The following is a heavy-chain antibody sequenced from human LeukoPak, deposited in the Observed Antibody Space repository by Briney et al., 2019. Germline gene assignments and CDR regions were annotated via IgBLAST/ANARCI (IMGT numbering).Heavy chain of an antibody. Sequence: SVKVSCKASRGTFSSYAISWVRQAPGQGLEWMGGIIPIFGTANYAQKFQGRVTITADESTSTGYMELSSLRSEDTAVYYCARGPTRITMVRGAPDYYFDYWGQGTLVTVSS. D-gene: IGHD3-10*01. V-gene: IGHV1-69*01. J-gene: IGHJ4*02. CDR1: RGTFSSYA. CDR3: ARGPTRITMVRGAPDYYFDY. CDR2: IIPIFGTA.